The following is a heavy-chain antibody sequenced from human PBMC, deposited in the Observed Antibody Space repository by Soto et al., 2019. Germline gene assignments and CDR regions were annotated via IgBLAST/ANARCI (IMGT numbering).Heavy chain of an antibody. CDR1: GGSFSGYY. CDR2: INHSGST. D-gene: IGHD3-10*01. CDR3: ARGLYYYGSGSYYRRSWFDP. V-gene: IGHV4-34*01. J-gene: IGHJ5*02. Sequence: ASETLSLTCAVYGGSFSGYYWSWIRQPPGKGLEWIGEINHSGSTNYNPSLKSRVTISVDTSKNQFSLKLSSVTAADTAVYYCARGLYYYGSGSYYRRSWFDPWGQGTLVTVSS.